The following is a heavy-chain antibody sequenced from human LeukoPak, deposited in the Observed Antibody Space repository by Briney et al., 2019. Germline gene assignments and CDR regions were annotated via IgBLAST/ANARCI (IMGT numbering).Heavy chain of an antibody. V-gene: IGHV3-23*01. Sequence: GGSLRLSCAASGFIFSSYDMNWVRQAPGKGLEWVSFISSSGTNTYYTDSVKGRFTISRDNSKNTVFLQMNSLRAEDTAVYYCARLFSGTYSDYWGQGTLVTVSS. CDR3: ARLFSGTYSDY. D-gene: IGHD1-26*01. J-gene: IGHJ4*02. CDR1: GFIFSSYD. CDR2: ISSSGTNT.